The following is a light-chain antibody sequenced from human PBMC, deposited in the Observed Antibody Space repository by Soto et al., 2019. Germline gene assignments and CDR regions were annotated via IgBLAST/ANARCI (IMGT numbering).Light chain of an antibody. J-gene: IGKJ3*01. Sequence: DIQMTQSPSSLSASVRDRVTITCRASQSISSYLNWYQQKPGKAPKLLIYAASSLQSGVPSRFSGSGSGTDFTLTISSLQPEDFATYYCQQSYSILFTFGPGTKVDIK. CDR1: QSISSY. CDR3: QQSYSILFT. CDR2: AAS. V-gene: IGKV1-39*01.